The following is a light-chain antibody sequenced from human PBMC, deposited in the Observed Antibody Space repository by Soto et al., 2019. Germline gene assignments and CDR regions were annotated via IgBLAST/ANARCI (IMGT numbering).Light chain of an antibody. J-gene: IGLJ1*01. CDR2: DVS. CDR3: CSYAGSYV. Sequence: QSVLTQPRSVSGSAGQSVTISCTGTSSYVGGYNYVSWYQQHPGKAPKLIIYDVSQRPSGVPERFSGSTSGNAASLTISGLLTEDEADYFCCSYAGSYVFGTGTKVTVL. CDR1: SSYVGGYNY. V-gene: IGLV2-11*01.